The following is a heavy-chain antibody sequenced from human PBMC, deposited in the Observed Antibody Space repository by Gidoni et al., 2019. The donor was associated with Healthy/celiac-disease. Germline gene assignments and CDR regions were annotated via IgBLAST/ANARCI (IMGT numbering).Heavy chain of an antibody. CDR2: ISSSVSTI. Sequence: EVQLVESGGGLVQPGGSLRLSCAASGFTFSSYEMNWVRQAPGKGLEWVSYISSSVSTIYYADSVKGRFTISRDNAKNSLYLQMNSLRAEDTAVYYCASFTYYYDSSGYSDWFDPWGQGTLVTVSS. J-gene: IGHJ5*02. D-gene: IGHD3-22*01. V-gene: IGHV3-48*03. CDR1: GFTFSSYE. CDR3: ASFTYYYDSSGYSDWFDP.